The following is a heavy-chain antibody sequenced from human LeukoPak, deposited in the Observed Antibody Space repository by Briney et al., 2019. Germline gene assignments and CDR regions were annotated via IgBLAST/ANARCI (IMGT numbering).Heavy chain of an antibody. Sequence: ASVKVSCKASGYTFTSYGISWVRQAPGQGLEWMGWISAYNGNTNYAQKLQGRVTMTTDTSTSTAYIELRSLRSDDTAVYYCAITYYYGSGSYSSLDYWGQGTLVTVSS. D-gene: IGHD3-10*01. CDR2: ISAYNGNT. CDR1: GYTFTSYG. CDR3: AITYYYGSGSYSSLDY. V-gene: IGHV1-18*01. J-gene: IGHJ4*02.